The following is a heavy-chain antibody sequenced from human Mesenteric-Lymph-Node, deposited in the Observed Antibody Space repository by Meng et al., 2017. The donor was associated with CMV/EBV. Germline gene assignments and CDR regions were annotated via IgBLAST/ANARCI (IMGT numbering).Heavy chain of an antibody. V-gene: IGHV3-73*01. CDR2: ISNKADSYAT. CDR1: GFTLSELS. CDR3: SRSNFGPEY. D-gene: IGHD3-10*01. Sequence: KVSCKVSGFTLSELSMHWVRQASGRGLEWVGRISNKADSYATVYAASVKGRFTISRDDSKNTAYLQMNSLKTEDTAVYYCSRSNFGPEYWGQGTLVTVSS. J-gene: IGHJ4*02.